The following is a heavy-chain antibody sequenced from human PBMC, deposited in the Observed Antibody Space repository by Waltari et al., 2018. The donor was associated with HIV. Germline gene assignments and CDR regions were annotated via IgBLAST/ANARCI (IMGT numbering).Heavy chain of an antibody. J-gene: IGHJ6*02. CDR1: GFTFSRYG. CDR2: IWYDGSNK. D-gene: IGHD6-13*01. V-gene: IGHV3-33*01. Sequence: QVQVVQSGGGVVQPGRSLRLSCAGAGFTFSRYGMHWGRQAPGKGLEWVALIWYDGSNKYYADSVKGRFAISRDNSKNTVYLQMNSLRAEDTAVYYCARDRSSSWYGKDYYYFGMDVWGQGTTVTVSS. CDR3: ARDRSSSWYGKDYYYFGMDV.